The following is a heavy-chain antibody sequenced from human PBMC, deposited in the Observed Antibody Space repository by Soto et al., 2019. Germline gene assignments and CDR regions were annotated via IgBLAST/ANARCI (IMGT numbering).Heavy chain of an antibody. D-gene: IGHD3-9*01. J-gene: IGHJ3*02. V-gene: IGHV1-18*01. Sequence: QVQLVQPGAEVKKPGASVKVSCKASGYTFTSYGISWVRQAPGQGLEWMGWISAYNGNTNYAQKLQGRVTMTTDTSTITAYMELRSLRSDDTAVYYCARDANYDILTGTPDRGAFDIWGQGTMVTVSS. CDR1: GYTFTSYG. CDR2: ISAYNGNT. CDR3: ARDANYDILTGTPDRGAFDI.